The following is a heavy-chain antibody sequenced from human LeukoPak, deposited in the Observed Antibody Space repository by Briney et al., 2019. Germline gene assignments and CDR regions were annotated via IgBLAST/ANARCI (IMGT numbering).Heavy chain of an antibody. Sequence: GGSLRLSCAASGFTFRNHGMHWVRRAPGKGLEWVAILWYDGSNAYYADSVKGRFTVSRDNSKKVLYLQMNSLRVEDTAVYYWARERGAGKDYDYWGQGTQVTVSS. V-gene: IGHV3-33*01. D-gene: IGHD4/OR15-4a*01. CDR3: ARERGAGKDYDY. CDR2: LWYDGSNA. CDR1: GFTFRNHG. J-gene: IGHJ4*02.